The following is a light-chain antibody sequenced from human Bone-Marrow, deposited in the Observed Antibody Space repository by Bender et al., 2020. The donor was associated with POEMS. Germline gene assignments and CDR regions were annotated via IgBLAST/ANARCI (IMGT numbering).Light chain of an antibody. J-gene: IGLJ3*02. V-gene: IGLV2-14*03. Sequence: QSALTQPASVYGSPGQSITISCNGTSSDIGDYNYVSWYQQHPGKVPKLIIYDVNKRPSGVSDRFSGSKSGNTASLTISGLQTEDEANYYCSSYTSISIPVFGGGTSLTVL. CDR1: SSDIGDYNY. CDR3: SSYTSISIPV. CDR2: DVN.